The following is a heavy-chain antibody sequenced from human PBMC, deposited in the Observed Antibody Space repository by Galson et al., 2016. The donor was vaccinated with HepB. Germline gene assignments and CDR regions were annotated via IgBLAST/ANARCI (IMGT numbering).Heavy chain of an antibody. J-gene: IGHJ4*02. V-gene: IGHV3-30*04. CDR3: ARERRVGPTPTTLNY. CDR2: ISYDGRNK. Sequence: SLRLSCAVSGFTFSNYAMSWVRQAPGKGLEWVAGISYDGRNKYYADSVKGRFTISRDNSKNTLYLQMNSLRPEDTAIYYCARERRVGPTPTTLNYWGQGTLVTVSS. CDR1: GFTFSNYA. D-gene: IGHD1-26*01.